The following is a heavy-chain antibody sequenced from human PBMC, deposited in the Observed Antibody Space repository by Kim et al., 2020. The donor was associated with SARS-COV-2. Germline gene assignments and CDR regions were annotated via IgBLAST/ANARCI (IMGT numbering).Heavy chain of an antibody. Sequence: GGSLRLSCAASGITISDYYMSWIRQAPGKGLEWVSYISGSSSDTNYADSVKGRFTISRDNAKKSLFLQMDSLRVEDTAVYYCARGNRWGGDYWGQGTLVTVSS. J-gene: IGHJ4*02. CDR1: GITISDYY. CDR3: ARGNRWGGDY. CDR2: ISGSSSDT. V-gene: IGHV3-11*06. D-gene: IGHD3-16*01.